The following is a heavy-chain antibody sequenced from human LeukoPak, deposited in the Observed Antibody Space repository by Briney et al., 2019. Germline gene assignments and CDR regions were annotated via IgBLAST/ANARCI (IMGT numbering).Heavy chain of an antibody. V-gene: IGHV3-33*06. CDR2: IWYDGSNK. Sequence: GGSLRLSCAASGFTFSSYGMHWVRQAPGKGLEWVAVIWYDGSNKYYADSVKGRFTISRDNSKNTLYLQMNSLRAEDTAVYYCAKDLSKPDYGVIDYWGQGTLVTVSS. CDR3: AKDLSKPDYGVIDY. CDR1: GFTFSSYG. D-gene: IGHD4-17*01. J-gene: IGHJ4*02.